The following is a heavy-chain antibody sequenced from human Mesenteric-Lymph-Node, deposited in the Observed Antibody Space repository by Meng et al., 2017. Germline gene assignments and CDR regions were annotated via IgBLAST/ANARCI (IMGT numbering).Heavy chain of an antibody. D-gene: IGHD3-10*01. V-gene: IGHV3-21*04. Sequence: GESLKISCAASGFTFSSYSMNWVRQAPGKGLEWVSSISSSSSYIYYADSVKGRFTISRDNAKNSLYLQMNSLRAEDTAVYYCAKDLYYYGSGSYPRGHFDYWGQGTLVTVSS. CDR2: ISSSSSYI. CDR3: AKDLYYYGSGSYPRGHFDY. J-gene: IGHJ4*02. CDR1: GFTFSSYS.